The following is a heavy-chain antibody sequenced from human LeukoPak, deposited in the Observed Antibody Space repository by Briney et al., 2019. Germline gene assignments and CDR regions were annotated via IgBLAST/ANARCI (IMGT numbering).Heavy chain of an antibody. J-gene: IGHJ5*02. Sequence: SENLSLTCPVPGGSIISGDYYWSWIRQPPGKGLEWIGYIYYSGSAYYNPSLKSQVTISVDTSKNQFSLKLSSATAAETAVYYCARDACSSTSCFNWFDPWGQGTLVTVSS. D-gene: IGHD2-2*01. V-gene: IGHV4-30-4*01. CDR3: ARDACSSTSCFNWFDP. CDR2: IYYSGSA. CDR1: GGSIISGDYY.